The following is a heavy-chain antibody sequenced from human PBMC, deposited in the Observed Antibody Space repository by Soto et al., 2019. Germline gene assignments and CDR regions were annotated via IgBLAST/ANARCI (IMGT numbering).Heavy chain of an antibody. CDR3: IKASTVTGVGGYR. CDR2: ISSDGRNT. V-gene: IGHV3-74*01. J-gene: IGHJ5*02. CDR1: GFAFSSYW. Sequence: EVQLVESGGGLVQPGGSLRLSCAASGFAFSSYWMQWVRQAPGKGRVWVSRISSDGRNTTYADFVKGRFTISRDNAENTLHLQMTSLTDADTAVYYCIKASTVTGVGGYRWGQGTLVTVSS. D-gene: IGHD6-19*01.